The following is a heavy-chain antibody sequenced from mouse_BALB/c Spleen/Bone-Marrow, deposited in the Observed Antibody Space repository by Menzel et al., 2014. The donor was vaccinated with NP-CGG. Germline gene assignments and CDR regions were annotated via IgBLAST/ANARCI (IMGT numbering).Heavy chain of an antibody. CDR3: ARGNPFDF. Sequence: VQGVESGGELMKPGASVKISCKATGYTFSNYWIQWVKQRPGHGPEWIGEILPGSDNTNYNEKFKGKATFTADTSSNTAYMQLSSLTSEDSAVYYCARGNPFDFWGQGTTLTVSS. V-gene: IGHV1-9*01. CDR2: ILPGSDNT. J-gene: IGHJ2*01. CDR1: GYTFSNYW.